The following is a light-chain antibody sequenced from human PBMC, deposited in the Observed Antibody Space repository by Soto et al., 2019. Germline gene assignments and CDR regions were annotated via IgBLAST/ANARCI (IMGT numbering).Light chain of an antibody. CDR2: GAS. Sequence: EIVLTQSPGTLSLSPGERATLSCSASQSVSSSYLAWYQQKPGQGPRLLIYGASSRATGTPDRFSGSGSGTDFTLTIDRLEPEDFALYYCQQYGSSPPTFGQGTKVDIK. V-gene: IGKV3-20*01. J-gene: IGKJ1*01. CDR3: QQYGSSPPT. CDR1: QSVSSSY.